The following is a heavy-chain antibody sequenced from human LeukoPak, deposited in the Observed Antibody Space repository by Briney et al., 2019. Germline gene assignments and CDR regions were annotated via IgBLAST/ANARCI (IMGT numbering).Heavy chain of an antibody. CDR3: ASLSSSPYEYWFDP. Sequence: SSVKVSCKASGYTFTGYYMQWVRQAPGQGLEWMGWINPNSGRTNYAQKFQGRVTMTRDTSISTAYMELSRLRSDDTAVYYCASLSSSPYEYWFDPWGQGTLVTVSS. CDR1: GYTFTGYY. D-gene: IGHD6-6*01. J-gene: IGHJ5*02. V-gene: IGHV1-2*02. CDR2: INPNSGRT.